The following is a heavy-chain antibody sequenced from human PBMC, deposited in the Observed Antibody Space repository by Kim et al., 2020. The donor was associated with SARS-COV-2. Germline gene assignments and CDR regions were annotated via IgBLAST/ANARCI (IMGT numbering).Heavy chain of an antibody. CDR3: ARDPQGIKLGSFDY. J-gene: IGHJ4*02. Sequence: AQKFQGRVTMTRDTSISTAYMELSRLRSDDTAVYYCARDPQGIKLGSFDYWGQGTLVTVSS. V-gene: IGHV1-2*02. D-gene: IGHD1-20*01.